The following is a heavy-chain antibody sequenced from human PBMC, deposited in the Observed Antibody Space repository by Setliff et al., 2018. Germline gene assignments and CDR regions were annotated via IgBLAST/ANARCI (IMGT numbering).Heavy chain of an antibody. CDR3: ARGPPDFVVVPAAAKFDY. D-gene: IGHD2-2*01. V-gene: IGHV1-18*01. CDR1: GGTFTNYG. Sequence: ASVKVSCKASGGTFTNYGINWVRQAPGQGLEWMGWNSVYAREFQGRVTMTIDTPTSTAYMELRSLRSDDTAVYYCARGPPDFVVVPAAAKFDYWGPGTLVTV. J-gene: IGHJ4*02. CDR2: NSVY.